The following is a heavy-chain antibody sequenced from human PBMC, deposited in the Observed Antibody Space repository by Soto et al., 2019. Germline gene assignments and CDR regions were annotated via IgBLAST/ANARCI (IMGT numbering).Heavy chain of an antibody. CDR3: ARDTGNSFDY. CDR2: ISPHNGNT. CDR1: GYTFNTYF. J-gene: IGHJ4*02. V-gene: IGHV1-18*01. Sequence: HVQLVQSGGELKKPGASVKVSCNTSGYTFNTYFITWVRQAPGQGLEWMGWISPHNGNTNYAEKFQGRFTMTADTITKTAYMKLRNLRIDDTAVYYCARDTGNSFDYWGQGTPVTVSS.